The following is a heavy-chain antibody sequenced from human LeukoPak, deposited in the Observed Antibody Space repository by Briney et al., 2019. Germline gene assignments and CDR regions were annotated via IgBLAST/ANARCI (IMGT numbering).Heavy chain of an antibody. D-gene: IGHD3-22*01. J-gene: IGHJ4*02. CDR2: CYYSRNT. V-gene: IGHV4-39*01. CDR3: ARHPHYYYDNSAR. CDR1: GDSIGGSDNY. Sequence: KPSETLSLTCTVSGDSIGGSDNYWGWIRQPPGKGLEWNGSCYYSRNTYYNPSLKSRVTISVDTSKNQLSLTLTSVSAADTAVYYCARHPHYYYDNSARWGQGTLVTVSS.